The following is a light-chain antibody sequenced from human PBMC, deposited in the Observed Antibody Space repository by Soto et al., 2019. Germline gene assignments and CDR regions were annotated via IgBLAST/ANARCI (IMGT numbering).Light chain of an antibody. J-gene: IGKJ4*01. V-gene: IGKV3-11*01. CDR1: QSISSY. CDR2: DAS. Sequence: EIVLTQSPATLSLSPGERATLSCRASQSISSYLAWYQQKPGQAPRLLIYDASNRATCIPARFSGSGSGTDFTLTISSLEPEDFAVYSCQQRSNWLLTFGGGTQVEIK. CDR3: QQRSNWLLT.